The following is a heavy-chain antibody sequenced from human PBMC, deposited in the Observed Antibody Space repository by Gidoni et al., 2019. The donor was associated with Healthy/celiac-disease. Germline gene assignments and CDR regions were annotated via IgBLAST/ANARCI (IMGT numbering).Heavy chain of an antibody. V-gene: IGHV3-23*01. CDR3: AGYCSSTSCYYYYYYYMDV. CDR2: ISGSGGST. J-gene: IGHJ6*03. D-gene: IGHD2-2*01. Sequence: EVQLLESGGGLVQPGGSLRLSCAASGFTFSSYAMSWVRQAPGKGLAWVSAISGSGGSTYYADSVKGRFTISRDNSKNTLYLQMNSLRAEDTAVYYCAGYCSSTSCYYYYYYYMDVWGKGTTVTVSS. CDR1: GFTFSSYA.